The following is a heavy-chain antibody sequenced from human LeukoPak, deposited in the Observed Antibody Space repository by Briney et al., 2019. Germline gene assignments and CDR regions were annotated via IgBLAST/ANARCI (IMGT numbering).Heavy chain of an antibody. CDR1: GYTFTGCY. Sequence: ASVKVSCKASGYTFTGCYMHWVRQAPGQGLEWMGWINPNSGGTNYAQKFQGRVTMTRDTSISTAYMELSRLRSDDTAVYCCARMTVSGRDNWFDPWGQGTLVTVSS. J-gene: IGHJ5*02. CDR3: ARMTVSGRDNWFDP. CDR2: INPNSGGT. V-gene: IGHV1-2*02. D-gene: IGHD6-19*01.